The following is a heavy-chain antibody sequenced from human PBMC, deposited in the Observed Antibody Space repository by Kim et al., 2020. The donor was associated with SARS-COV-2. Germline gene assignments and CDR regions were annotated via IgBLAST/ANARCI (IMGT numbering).Heavy chain of an antibody. CDR3: AGDDCSGGACHIGSY. J-gene: IGHJ4*02. Sequence: ASVKVSCKASGYTFTRYVIHWVRQAPGQRLEWMGWISAANEGTKFSQRFQGRVTITRDPSPSTVYMDLSSLISEDTAIYYCAGDDCSGGACHIGSYWGPGTLVNVSS. V-gene: IGHV1-3*01. D-gene: IGHD2-15*01. CDR1: GYTFTRYV. CDR2: ISAANEGT.